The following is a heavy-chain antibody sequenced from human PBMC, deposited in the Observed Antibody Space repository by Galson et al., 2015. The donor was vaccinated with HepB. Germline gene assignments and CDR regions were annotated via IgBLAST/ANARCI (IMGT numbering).Heavy chain of an antibody. CDR2: IDHSGST. CDR3: ARPLVLNGRFNPSVGPFHI. CDR1: GGSFRGYY. D-gene: IGHD2-8*01. V-gene: IGHV4-34*01. J-gene: IGHJ3*02. Sequence: SETLSLTCGVYGGSFRGYYWSWIRQSPGKGLEWIGEIDHSGSTNYNPSLKSRVTISVDTSKKQFSLKLTSVTAADTAVYYCARPLVLNGRFNPSVGPFHIWGHGTMVTVSA.